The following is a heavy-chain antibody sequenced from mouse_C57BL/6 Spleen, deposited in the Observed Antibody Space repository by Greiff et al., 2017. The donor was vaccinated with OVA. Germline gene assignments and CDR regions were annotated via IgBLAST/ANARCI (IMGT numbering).Heavy chain of an antibody. J-gene: IGHJ4*01. D-gene: IGHD1-1*01. CDR1: GYSITSGYY. CDR3: ARLIYYYGSSHYYAMDY. V-gene: IGHV3-6*01. Sequence: EVKLQESGPDLVKPSQSLSLTCSVTGYSITSGYYWNWIRQFPANKLEWMGYISYDGSNNYNPSLKNRISITRDTSKNQFFLKLNSVTTEDTATYYCARLIYYYGSSHYYAMDYWGQGTSVTVSS. CDR2: ISYDGSN.